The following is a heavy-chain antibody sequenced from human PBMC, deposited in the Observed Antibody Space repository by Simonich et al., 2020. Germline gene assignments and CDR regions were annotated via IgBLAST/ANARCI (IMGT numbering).Heavy chain of an antibody. CDR1: GYTFTGYY. Sequence: QVQLVQSGAEVKKPGASVKVSCKASGYTFTGYYMHWVRQAPGQGREWRGGTNPDNGGTNHAQKCQGKGTMTRDTSISTAYMELCRRRSDDTAVYYCARGRIAAAGTYYYYYMDVWGKGTTVTVSS. V-gene: IGHV1-2*02. CDR2: TNPDNGGT. D-gene: IGHD6-13*01. CDR3: ARGRIAAAGTYYYYYMDV. J-gene: IGHJ6*03.